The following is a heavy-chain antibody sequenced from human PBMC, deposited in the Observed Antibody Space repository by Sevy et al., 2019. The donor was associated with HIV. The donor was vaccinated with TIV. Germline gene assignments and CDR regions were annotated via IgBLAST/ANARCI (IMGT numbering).Heavy chain of an antibody. V-gene: IGHV3-23*01. J-gene: IGHJ4*02. Sequence: GGSLRLSCAASGFTFSSYGMSWVRQAPGKGLEWVEGITDSGGTTYYADSVKGRFTISRDNSKNTLSLQMNSLRAEDTAIYYCAKDSGWTNVYWGQGTLVTVSS. CDR3: AKDSGWTNVY. CDR1: GFTFSSYG. CDR2: ITDSGGTT. D-gene: IGHD6-19*01.